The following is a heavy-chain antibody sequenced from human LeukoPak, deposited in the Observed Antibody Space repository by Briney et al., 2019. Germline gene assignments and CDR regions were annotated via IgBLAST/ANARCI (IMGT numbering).Heavy chain of an antibody. CDR2: INWNSGGI. Sequence: GGSLRLSCEVSGFTFDDYAMPWVRQAPGKGLEWVSGINWNSGGIGYVDSVKGRFTISRDNAKNSLYLQMNSLTPEDMALYYCIRGRTLQLAVRTDAFDIWGQGTMVTVSS. V-gene: IGHV3-9*03. CDR1: GFTFDDYA. D-gene: IGHD6-6*01. CDR3: IRGRTLQLAVRTDAFDI. J-gene: IGHJ3*02.